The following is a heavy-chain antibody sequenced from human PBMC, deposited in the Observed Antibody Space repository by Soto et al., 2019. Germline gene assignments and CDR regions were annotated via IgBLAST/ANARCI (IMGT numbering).Heavy chain of an antibody. CDR2: IDPGDSYT. D-gene: IGHD6-19*01. Sequence: GESLKISCKGSGYSFTSYWISWVRQMPGKGLEWMGRIDPGDSYTNYSPSFQGHVTISADKSISTAYLQWSSLKASDTAMYYCARLAVSGWSIDYYGMDVWGQGTTVTVSS. V-gene: IGHV5-10-1*01. CDR1: GYSFTSYW. CDR3: ARLAVSGWSIDYYGMDV. J-gene: IGHJ6*02.